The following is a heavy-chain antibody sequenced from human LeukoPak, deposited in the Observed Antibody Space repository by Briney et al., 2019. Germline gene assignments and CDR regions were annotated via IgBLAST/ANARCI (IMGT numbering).Heavy chain of an antibody. CDR2: IYHNGST. CDR1: GASINSGAFF. V-gene: IGHV4-39*07. D-gene: IGHD1-7*01. Sequence: SGTLSLTCSVSGASINSGAFFWGWIRQSPGMGLQWIASIYHNGSTYYTPSLKSRLTMSLDMSKNRFSLRLKSVTAADTAVYYCAREEFGTALFDLWGQGTLVTVSS. CDR3: AREEFGTALFDL. J-gene: IGHJ5*02.